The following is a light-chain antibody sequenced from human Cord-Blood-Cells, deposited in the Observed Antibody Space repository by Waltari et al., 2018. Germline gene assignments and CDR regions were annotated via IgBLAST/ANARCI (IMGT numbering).Light chain of an antibody. V-gene: IGKV1-39*01. Sequence: DIQMTQSPSSVSGSVGDRVTITCRASQSISSYLNWYQQKPGKAPKLLIYAASSLQSGVPSRFSGSGSGTDFTLTISSLQPEDFATYYCQQSYSTPLTFGGGTKVEIK. J-gene: IGKJ4*01. CDR2: AAS. CDR3: QQSYSTPLT. CDR1: QSISSY.